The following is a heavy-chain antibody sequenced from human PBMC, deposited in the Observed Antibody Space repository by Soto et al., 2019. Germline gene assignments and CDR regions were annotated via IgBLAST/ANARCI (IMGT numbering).Heavy chain of an antibody. CDR2: IFHGGST. CDR3: ARGRVVVPAAVMFNCLDP. J-gene: IGHJ5*02. Sequence: SETLSLPCALSGAPITWGDYSWNWIRQPPGKGLEWIGYIFHGGSTYYNPSLRSRVTISVDRSRTQFSLKMSSVTAADTAVYYCARGRVVVPAAVMFNCLDPWGQGALVTVSS. CDR1: GAPITWGDYS. D-gene: IGHD2-2*01. V-gene: IGHV4-30-2*01.